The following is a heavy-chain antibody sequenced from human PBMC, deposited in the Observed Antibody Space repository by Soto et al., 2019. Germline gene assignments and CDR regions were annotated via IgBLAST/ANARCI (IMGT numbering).Heavy chain of an antibody. V-gene: IGHV1-2*02. D-gene: IGHD3-22*01. CDR2: ISPNTGTA. CDR3: ARASQMVINPSYYAIDV. Sequence: ASVNVSCKSSGYTFNRYYMHWVRQAPGPGLQWMGWISPNTGTARYAQQFKGRVTMTRDTSVSTVYMELSGLTSDDTAVYYCARASQMVINPSYYAIDVWGQGTSVTVS. CDR1: GYTFNRYY. J-gene: IGHJ6*02.